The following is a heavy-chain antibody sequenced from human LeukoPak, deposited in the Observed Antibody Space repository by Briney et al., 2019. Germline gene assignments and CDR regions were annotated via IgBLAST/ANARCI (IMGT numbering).Heavy chain of an antibody. CDR3: AKDPVVYHGGSGWHYFDY. D-gene: IGHD6-19*01. V-gene: IGHV3-23*01. Sequence: PGGSLRLSCAASRCTFSSYAMSWVRQAPGRGLEWVSSNGGTGDRTYYADSVKGGFTISRDNSMDTLFLQMNRLKAEDTAVYYCAKDPVVYHGGSGWHYFDYWGQGTLVTVSS. CDR2: NGGTGDRT. J-gene: IGHJ4*02. CDR1: RCTFSSYA.